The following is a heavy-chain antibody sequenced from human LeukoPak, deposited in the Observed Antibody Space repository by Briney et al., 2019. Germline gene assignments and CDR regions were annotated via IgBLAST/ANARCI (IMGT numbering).Heavy chain of an antibody. D-gene: IGHD2-21*02. J-gene: IGHJ4*02. CDR3: ARDVPAYCGDDCYPDY. CDR2: ISSRSSYI. V-gene: IGHV3-21*01. CDR1: GFTFSSYE. Sequence: PGGSLRLSCAASGFTFSSYEMNWVRQAPGKGLEWVSSISSRSSYIYYADSVKGRFTISRDNAKNSLYLQMNSLRAEDMAVYYCARDVPAYCGDDCYPDYWGQGTLVTVSS.